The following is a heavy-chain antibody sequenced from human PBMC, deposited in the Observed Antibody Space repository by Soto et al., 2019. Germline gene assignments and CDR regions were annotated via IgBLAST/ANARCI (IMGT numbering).Heavy chain of an antibody. D-gene: IGHD1-20*01. CDR2: INAGNGNT. CDR3: ARGGGRITGNPGSVAFDI. J-gene: IGHJ3*02. V-gene: IGHV1-3*01. CDR1: GYTFTSYA. Sequence: QVPLVQSGAEVKKPGASVKVSCKASGYTFTSYAMHWVRQAPGQRLEWMGWINAGNGNTKYSQKFQGRVTITRDTSASTAYMELSSLRSEDTAVYYCARGGGRITGNPGSVAFDIWGQGTMVTVSS.